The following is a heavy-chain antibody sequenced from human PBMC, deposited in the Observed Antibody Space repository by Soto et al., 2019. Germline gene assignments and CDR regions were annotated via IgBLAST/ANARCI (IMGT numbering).Heavy chain of an antibody. CDR1: GYTFTSYD. CDR2: MNPNSGNT. D-gene: IGHD3-10*01. V-gene: IGHV1-8*01. CDR3: ARSYGFGDSPIRGAWFDP. J-gene: IGHJ5*02. Sequence: ASVKVSCKASGYTFTSYDINWVRQATGQGLEWMGWMNPNSGNTGYAQKFQGRVTMTRNTSISTAYMELSSLRSEDTAVYYCARSYGFGDSPIRGAWFDPWGQGTLVTVSS.